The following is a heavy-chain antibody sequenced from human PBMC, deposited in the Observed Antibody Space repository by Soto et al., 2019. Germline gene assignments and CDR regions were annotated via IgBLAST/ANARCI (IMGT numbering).Heavy chain of an antibody. J-gene: IGHJ6*02. CDR2: IYPGDSDT. CDR1: GYSFTSYW. V-gene: IGHV5-51*01. Sequence: PGESLKISCKGSGYSFTSYWIAWVRQMPGKGLEWMGIIYPGDSDTRYSPSLQGQVTISADKSISTAYLQWSSLKASDTAMHYCARLFKGYCSSTSCSPLHSYYYGMDVWGQGTTVTVSS. CDR3: ARLFKGYCSSTSCSPLHSYYYGMDV. D-gene: IGHD2-2*01.